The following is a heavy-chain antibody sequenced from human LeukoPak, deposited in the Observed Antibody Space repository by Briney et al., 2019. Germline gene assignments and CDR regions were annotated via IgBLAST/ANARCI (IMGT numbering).Heavy chain of an antibody. J-gene: IGHJ4*02. CDR2: INHSGST. D-gene: IGHD3-10*01. CDR3: ATARPRISGFDY. V-gene: IGHV4-34*01. CDR1: GGSFSGYY. Sequence: KTSETLSLTCAVYGGSFSGYYWSWIRQPPGKGLEWIGEINHSGSTNYNPSLESRVTISVDTSKNQFSLKLSSVTAADTAVYYCATARPRISGFDYWGQGTLVTVSS.